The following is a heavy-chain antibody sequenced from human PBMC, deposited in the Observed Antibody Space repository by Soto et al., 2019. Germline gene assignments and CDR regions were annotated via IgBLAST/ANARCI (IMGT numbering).Heavy chain of an antibody. CDR2: IIPIFSSR. CDR1: RDTFNKYA. CDR3: ARGETYLGV. V-gene: IGHV1-69*01. Sequence: QVQLVQSGAEVKKPGSSVKVSCTTSRDTFNKYAFNWVRQAPGQGLEWMGWIIPIFSSRNYAEKFQGRVPITADDSTITAYMELRSQRFEDSAVYYCARGETYLGVWGQGTTVTVSS. J-gene: IGHJ6*02. D-gene: IGHD3-16*01.